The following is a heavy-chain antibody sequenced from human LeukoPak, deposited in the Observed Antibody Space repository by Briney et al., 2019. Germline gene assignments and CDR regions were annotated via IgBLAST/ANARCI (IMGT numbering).Heavy chain of an antibody. D-gene: IGHD5-12*01. CDR2: ISYDGSNK. CDR1: GFTFSSYG. J-gene: IGHJ6*02. V-gene: IGHV3-30*18. CDR3: AKDRRSGYDARDFYYYYGMDV. Sequence: PGRSLRLSCAASGFTFSSYGMHWVRQAPGKGLEWVAVISYDGSNKYYADSVKGRFTISRDNSKNTLYLQMNSLRAEDTAVYYCAKDRRSGYDARDFYYYYGMDVWGQGTTVTVSS.